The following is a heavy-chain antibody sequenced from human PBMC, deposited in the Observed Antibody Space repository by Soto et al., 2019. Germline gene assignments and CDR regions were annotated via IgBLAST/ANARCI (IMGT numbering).Heavy chain of an antibody. D-gene: IGHD1-7*01. Sequence: GGSLRLSCAASGFTFDDYAMHWVRQAPGKGLEWVSGISWNSGSIGYADSVKGRFTISRDNAKNSLYLQMNSLRAEDTALYYCAKDYGYNWNYDYFDYWGQGTLVTVSS. CDR2: ISWNSGSI. J-gene: IGHJ4*02. CDR3: AKDYGYNWNYDYFDY. V-gene: IGHV3-9*01. CDR1: GFTFDDYA.